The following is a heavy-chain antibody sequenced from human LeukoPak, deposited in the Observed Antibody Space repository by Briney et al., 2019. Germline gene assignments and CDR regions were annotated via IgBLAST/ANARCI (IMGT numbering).Heavy chain of an antibody. CDR1: GYTFTSYG. CDR3: ARDRRRAAPQSWFDP. V-gene: IGHV1-18*01. CDR2: ISAYNGNT. J-gene: IGHJ5*02. Sequence: ASVTVSCKASGYTFTSYGISWVRQAPGQGLEWMGWISAYNGNTNYAQKLQGRVTMTTDTSTSTAYMELRSLRSDDTAVYYCARDRRRAAPQSWFDPWGQGTLVTVSS. D-gene: IGHD6-25*01.